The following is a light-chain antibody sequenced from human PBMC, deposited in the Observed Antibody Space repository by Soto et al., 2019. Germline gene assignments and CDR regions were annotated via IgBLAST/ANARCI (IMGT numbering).Light chain of an antibody. CDR2: EDN. CDR1: NXVVGAYTF. J-gene: IGLJ1*01. CDR3: CAYGGSSNYV. Sequence: QSVLTQPRSVSGSPGQSVTISCTGTNXVVGAYTFVSWYQQLPGKAPKLIIYEDNKRPSGLSNHFSGSRSGNTASLTISGLQSEDEGDYYCCAYGGSSNYVFGTGTKVTVL. V-gene: IGLV2-11*01.